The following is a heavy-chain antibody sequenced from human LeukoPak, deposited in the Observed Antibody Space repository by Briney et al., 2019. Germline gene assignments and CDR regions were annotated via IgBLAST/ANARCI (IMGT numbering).Heavy chain of an antibody. J-gene: IGHJ4*02. CDR2: IYPGDSDT. CDR1: GSRFTSYW. Sequence: GESLQISWQASGSRFTSYWIGWVRQLPGKGLEWMGIIYPGDSDTRYSPSFQGQVTISVDKSISTAYLQWTSLKASDTAMYYCARRGTTDGDCYDYWGQGTLVTVS. CDR3: ARRGTTDGDCYDY. D-gene: IGHD2-8*01. V-gene: IGHV5-51*01.